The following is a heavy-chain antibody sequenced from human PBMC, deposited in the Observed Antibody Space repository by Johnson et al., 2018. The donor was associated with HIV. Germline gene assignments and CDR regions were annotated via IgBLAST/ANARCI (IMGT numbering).Heavy chain of an antibody. Sequence: ACLKGRFTISRDNAKNSLYLQMNSLRPEDTALYYCAREGEGYSSSWYDAFDIWGQGTMVTVSS. D-gene: IGHD6-13*01. V-gene: IGHV3-20*03. J-gene: IGHJ3*02. CDR3: AREGEGYSSSWYDAFDI.